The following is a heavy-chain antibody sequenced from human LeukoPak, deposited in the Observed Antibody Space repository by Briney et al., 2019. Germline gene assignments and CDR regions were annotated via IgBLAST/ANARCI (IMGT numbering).Heavy chain of an antibody. CDR3: VREREQREKRQYATGYDS. J-gene: IGHJ4*02. Sequence: GSLRLSCAASGFTFSSYAMSWIRQSPEKGLEWIGEINHGGSPDYNPSLKSRVTLSVDTSRNQFSLKVSSVTAADTALYYCVREREQREKRQYATGYDSWGQGTLVTVSS. CDR2: INHGGSP. CDR1: GFTFSSYA. V-gene: IGHV4-34*01. D-gene: IGHD2-2*01.